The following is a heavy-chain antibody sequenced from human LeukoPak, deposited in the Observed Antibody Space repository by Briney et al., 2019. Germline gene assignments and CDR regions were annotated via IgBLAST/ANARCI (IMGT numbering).Heavy chain of an antibody. J-gene: IGHJ3*02. D-gene: IGHD3-3*01. CDR1: GFTFSSYA. CDR2: ISPSGGDT. V-gene: IGHV3-23*01. CDR3: ARDQSNYDFWSGYYTGHAFDI. Sequence: GGSLRLSCAASGFTFSSYAMTWVRQAPGEGLECVSSISPSGGDTYYADSVQGRFSVSRGDSKNTLYLQMNSLRAEDTAVYYCARDQSNYDFWSGYYTGHAFDIWGQGTMVTVSS.